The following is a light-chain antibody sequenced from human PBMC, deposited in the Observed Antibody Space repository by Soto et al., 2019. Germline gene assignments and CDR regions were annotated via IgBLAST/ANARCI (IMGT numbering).Light chain of an antibody. J-gene: IGKJ3*01. CDR3: QQSYSMPYP. V-gene: IGKV1-39*01. CDR1: QTTNNY. CDR2: AAS. Sequence: DIQVTQSPSPLSASVGDRVTITCRASQTTNNYLNWYQLKPGKAPKLLIYAASTLQTGVPSRFTGSGSGTDFTLTIISLQPEDYATSFCQQSYSMPYPFGPGTNVDIK.